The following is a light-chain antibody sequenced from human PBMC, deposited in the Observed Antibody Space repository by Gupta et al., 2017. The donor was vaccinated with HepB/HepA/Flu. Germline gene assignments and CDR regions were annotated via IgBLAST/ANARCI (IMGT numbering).Light chain of an antibody. V-gene: IGLV1-47*01. CDR3: AAWDDSLSGPV. CDR2: RNN. Sequence: QSALTQPPSASGTTGQRVPISCSGSSSNIGSHYLYWYQKLPGTAPKVLIYRNNQRPSGVPDRFSGSKSGTSASLAISGLRSEDEADYYCAAWDDSLSGPVFGGGTKLTVL. J-gene: IGLJ2*01. CDR1: SSNIGSHY.